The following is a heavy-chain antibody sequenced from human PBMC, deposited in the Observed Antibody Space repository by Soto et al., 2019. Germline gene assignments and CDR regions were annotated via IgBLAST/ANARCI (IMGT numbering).Heavy chain of an antibody. V-gene: IGHV3-53*04. D-gene: IGHD4-17*01. CDR1: GFTVSSNY. CDR3: ARWGYGDYLGEDY. Sequence: GGSLRLSCAASGFTVSSNYMSWVRQAPGKGLEWVSVIYSGGSTHYADSVKGRFTISSHKSKNTLYLQMNSLRAEDTAVYYCARWGYGDYLGEDYWGQGTLVTVSS. CDR2: IYSGGST. J-gene: IGHJ4*02.